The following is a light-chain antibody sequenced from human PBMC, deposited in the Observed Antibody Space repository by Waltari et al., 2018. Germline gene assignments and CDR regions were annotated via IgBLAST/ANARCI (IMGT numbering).Light chain of an antibody. J-gene: IGKJ4*01. CDR1: QSVLYSSNNKNY. Sequence: DIVMTQSPDSLAVSLGERATINCKSSQSVLYSSNNKNYLAWYQQKPGQPPKLLIYCASTRESGVPDRFSGSGSGTDFTRTISSLQAEDVAVYYCQQYDSTPLTFGGGTKVEIK. CDR2: CAS. V-gene: IGKV4-1*01. CDR3: QQYDSTPLT.